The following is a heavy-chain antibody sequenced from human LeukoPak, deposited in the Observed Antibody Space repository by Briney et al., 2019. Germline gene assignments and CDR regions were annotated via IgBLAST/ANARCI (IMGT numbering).Heavy chain of an antibody. CDR1: GGSISSYY. CDR2: IYYSGST. V-gene: IGHV4-59*06. Sequence: PSETLSLTCTVSGGSISSYYWSWIRQPPGKGLEWIGYIYYSGSTYYNPSLKSRVTISVDTSKNQFSLKLSSVTAADTAVYYCARTPRVTGTTYFYWFDPWGQGTLVTVSS. D-gene: IGHD1-7*01. J-gene: IGHJ5*02. CDR3: ARTPRVTGTTYFYWFDP.